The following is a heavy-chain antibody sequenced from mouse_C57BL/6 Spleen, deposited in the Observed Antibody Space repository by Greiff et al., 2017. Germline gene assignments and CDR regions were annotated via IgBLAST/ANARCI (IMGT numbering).Heavy chain of an antibody. CDR1: GFTFSDYG. CDR2: ISSGSSTI. CDR3: ARQDYDYYAMDY. Sequence: EVHLVESGGGLVKPGGSLKLSCAASGFTFSDYGMHWVRQAPEKGLEWVAYISSGSSTIYYADTVKGRFTISRDNAKNTLFLQMTSLRSEDTAMYYCARQDYDYYAMDYWGQGTSVTVSS. J-gene: IGHJ4*01. V-gene: IGHV5-17*01. D-gene: IGHD2-4*01.